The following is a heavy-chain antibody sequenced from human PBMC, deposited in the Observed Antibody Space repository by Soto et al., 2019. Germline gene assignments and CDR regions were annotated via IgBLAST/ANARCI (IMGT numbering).Heavy chain of an antibody. J-gene: IGHJ6*04. Sequence: SETLSLTCAVYGGSFTGYYWSWIRQPPGKGLEWIGEINHSGSTNYTPSLKSRVTISADTSKNQFSLKLSSVTAADTAVYYCARDAIVVVPAASYGMDVWGKGTTVT. D-gene: IGHD2-2*01. V-gene: IGHV4-34*01. CDR2: INHSGST. CDR3: ARDAIVVVPAASYGMDV. CDR1: GGSFTGYY.